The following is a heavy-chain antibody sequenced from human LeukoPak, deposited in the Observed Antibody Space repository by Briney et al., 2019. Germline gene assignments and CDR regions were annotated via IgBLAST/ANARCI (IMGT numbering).Heavy chain of an antibody. D-gene: IGHD5-24*01. CDR3: ARGGGDGYNYDY. J-gene: IGHJ4*02. Sequence: PGGSLRLSCAASGFTFSSYSMNWVRQAPGKGLEWVSSISSSSSYIYYADSVKGRFTISRDNAKNSLCLQMNSLRAEDTAVYYCARGGGDGYNYDYWGQGTLVTVSS. V-gene: IGHV3-21*01. CDR2: ISSSSSYI. CDR1: GFTFSSYS.